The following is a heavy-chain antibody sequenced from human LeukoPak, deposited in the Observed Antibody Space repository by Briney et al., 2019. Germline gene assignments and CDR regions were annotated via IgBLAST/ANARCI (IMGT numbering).Heavy chain of an antibody. V-gene: IGHV1-2*06. CDR1: GFTFNAYY. CDR2: INPNSGDT. J-gene: IGHJ4*02. Sequence: ASVKVSCKASGFTFNAYYIHWVRQAPGQGLEWMGRINPNSGDTNSAQKFQGRVTMTRDTSVSTAYMELSRLRSDDTAVYYCARSRGPPKNFDYWGQGTLVTVSP. CDR3: ARSRGPPKNFDY. D-gene: IGHD2-2*01.